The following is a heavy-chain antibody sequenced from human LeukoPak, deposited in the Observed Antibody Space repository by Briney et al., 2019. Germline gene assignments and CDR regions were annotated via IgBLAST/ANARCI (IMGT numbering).Heavy chain of an antibody. V-gene: IGHV1-69*01. D-gene: IGHD2-2*02. CDR1: GGTFSSYA. J-gene: IGHJ4*02. CDR2: IIPIFGTA. Sequence: GASVKVSCKASGGTFSSYAISWVRQAPGQGLEWMGGIIPIFGTANYAQKFQGRVTITADESTSTAYMELSSLRSEDTAVYYCASTRRSGYCSSTSCYKTVGGVDYWGQGTLVTVSS. CDR3: ASTRRSGYCSSTSCYKTVGGVDY.